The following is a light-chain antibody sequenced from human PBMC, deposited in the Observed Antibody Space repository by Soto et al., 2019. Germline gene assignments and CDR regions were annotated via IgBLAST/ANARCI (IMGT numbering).Light chain of an antibody. Sequence: QSALTQPASVSGSPGQSITISCTGTSSDVGGFNYVSGYQQHPGKAPKLMIYDVTNRPSGVSYRFSGSKSGNTASLTISGLQAEDEADYYCNSYTSSSTYVFGTGTKLTVL. J-gene: IGLJ1*01. V-gene: IGLV2-14*03. CDR1: SSDVGGFNY. CDR2: DVT. CDR3: NSYTSSSTYV.